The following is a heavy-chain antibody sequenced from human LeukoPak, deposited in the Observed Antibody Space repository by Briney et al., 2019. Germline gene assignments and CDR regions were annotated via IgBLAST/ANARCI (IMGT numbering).Heavy chain of an antibody. CDR1: GGSISSGGYY. J-gene: IGHJ6*03. Sequence: SETLSLTCTVSGGSISSGGYYWSWIRQPAGKGLEWIGRIYTSGSTNYNPSLKSRVTISVDTSKNQFSLKLSSVTAADTAVYYCASVWSGSYGMGYYYYYYMDVWGKGTTVTVSS. CDR2: IYTSGST. CDR3: ASVWSGSYGMGYYYYYYMDV. D-gene: IGHD1-26*01. V-gene: IGHV4-61*02.